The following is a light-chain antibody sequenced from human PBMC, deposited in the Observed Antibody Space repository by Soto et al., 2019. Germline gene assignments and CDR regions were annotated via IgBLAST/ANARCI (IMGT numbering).Light chain of an antibody. Sequence: DIQMTQSPSTLSASVGDRVTITCRASQTIRTLLAWYQQRPGKAPNLLIYKASSLESGVPSRFSGSGSGTEFTLTISSLQPDDFATYFCQQYSTYSWTFGQGTKVEVK. V-gene: IGKV1-5*03. CDR1: QTIRTL. J-gene: IGKJ1*01. CDR2: KAS. CDR3: QQYSTYSWT.